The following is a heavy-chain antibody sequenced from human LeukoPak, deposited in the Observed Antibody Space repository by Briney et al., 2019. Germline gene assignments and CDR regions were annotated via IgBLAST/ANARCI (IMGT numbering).Heavy chain of an antibody. CDR2: IYYSGST. D-gene: IGHD1-7*01. CDR3: ARVYWNYAFEI. Sequence: SETLSLTCTVSGGSISSGDCYWRWLRQPPGKGLEWIGYIYYSGSTYYNPSLKSRVTISVDTSKNQFSLKLSSVTAADTAVYYCARVYWNYAFEIWGQGTMVTVSS. J-gene: IGHJ3*02. V-gene: IGHV4-30-4*08. CDR1: GGSISSGDCY.